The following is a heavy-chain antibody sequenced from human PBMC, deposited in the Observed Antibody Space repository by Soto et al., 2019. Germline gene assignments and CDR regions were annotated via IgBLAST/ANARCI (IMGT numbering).Heavy chain of an antibody. D-gene: IGHD3-10*01. CDR3: ARVGPPGHDALDF. Sequence: PGGSLRLSCAASEFAFSDHYLNRVRQAPRKGLEWVGRTRKKGNSYTTEYAASVKGRFTVSRDDSKNSLYLQMNSLKTEDTAVYHCARVGPPGHDALDFWGQGTMVTVSS. V-gene: IGHV3-72*01. J-gene: IGHJ3*01. CDR1: EFAFSDHY. CDR2: TRKKGNSYTT.